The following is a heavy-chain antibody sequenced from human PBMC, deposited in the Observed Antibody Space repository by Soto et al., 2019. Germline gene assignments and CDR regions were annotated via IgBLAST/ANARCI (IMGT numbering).Heavy chain of an antibody. CDR1: GYTFTSYG. D-gene: IGHD3-10*01. CDR2: ISAYNGNT. CDR3: ARDRLYYYGSGSYYVWFDP. J-gene: IGHJ5*02. V-gene: IGHV1-18*01. Sequence: GASVKVSCKASGYTFTSYGISWVRQAPGQGLEWMGWISAYNGNTNYAQKLQGRVTMTTDTSTSTAYMELRSLRSDDTAVYYCARDRLYYYGSGSYYVWFDPWGQGTLVTVSS.